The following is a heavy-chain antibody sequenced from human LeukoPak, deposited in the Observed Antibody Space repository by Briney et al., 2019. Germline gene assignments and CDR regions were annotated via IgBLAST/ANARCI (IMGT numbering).Heavy chain of an antibody. D-gene: IGHD1-1*01. CDR3: TREAGNTQYFDY. CDR2: IYTSGST. Sequence: SETLSLTCTVSGGSISSYYWSWIRQPAGKGLEWIGRIYTSGSTNFNPSLKSRVTMSVDTSKNQFSLKLSSVTAADTAMYYCTREAGNTQYFDYWGQGTLVTVSS. J-gene: IGHJ4*02. V-gene: IGHV4-4*07. CDR1: GGSISSYY.